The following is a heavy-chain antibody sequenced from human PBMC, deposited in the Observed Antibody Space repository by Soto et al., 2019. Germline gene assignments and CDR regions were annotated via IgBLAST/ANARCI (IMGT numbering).Heavy chain of an antibody. CDR2: INYSGST. CDR3: ARRIRYCSSTSCYAGGYWFDP. D-gene: IGHD2-2*01. J-gene: IGHJ5*02. CDR1: GGSFSGYY. Sequence: SETLSLTCAVYGGSFSGYYWSWIRQPPGKGLEWFGEINYSGSTNYNPSLKSRVTISVDTSKNQFSLKLSSVTAADTAVYYCARRIRYCSSTSCYAGGYWFDPWGQGTLVTVSS. V-gene: IGHV4-34*01.